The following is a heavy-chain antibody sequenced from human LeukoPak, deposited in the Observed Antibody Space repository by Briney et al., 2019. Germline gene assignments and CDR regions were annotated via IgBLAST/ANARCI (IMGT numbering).Heavy chain of an antibody. Sequence: GGSLRLSCAASGFTFSSYAMTWVRQAPGKGLEWVANIKQDGSEKYYVDSVKGRFTIFRDNAKNSLYLQMNSLRAEDTAVYYCARVNGDTVYGMDVWGQGTTVTVSS. CDR3: ARVNGDTVYGMDV. CDR1: GFTFSSYA. J-gene: IGHJ6*02. V-gene: IGHV3-7*01. D-gene: IGHD2-8*01. CDR2: IKQDGSEK.